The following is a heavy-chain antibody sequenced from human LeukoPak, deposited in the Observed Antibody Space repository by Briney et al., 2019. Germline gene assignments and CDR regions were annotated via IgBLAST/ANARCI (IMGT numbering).Heavy chain of an antibody. CDR2: IYYSGST. CDR1: GGSISSGDYY. Sequence: PSETLSLTCTVFGGSISSGDYYWSWIRQPPGKGLEWIGYIYYSGSTYYNPSLKSRVTISVDTSKNQFSLKLSSVTAADTAVYYCARGTPTTVGFDYWGQGTLVTVSS. J-gene: IGHJ4*02. V-gene: IGHV4-30-4*08. CDR3: ARGTPTTVGFDY. D-gene: IGHD4-17*01.